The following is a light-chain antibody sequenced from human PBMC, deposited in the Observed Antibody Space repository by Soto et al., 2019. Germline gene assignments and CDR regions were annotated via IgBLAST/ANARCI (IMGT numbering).Light chain of an antibody. CDR1: QSINNW. Sequence: DIQMTQSPSTLSASVGDRVTITCRASQSINNWLAWYQQEPGKAPKILISDASTLESGVPSRFSGSGSGTEFTLTISSLQPDDLATYYCQQYKSYSAFGQGTKLEIK. CDR2: DAS. V-gene: IGKV1-5*01. CDR3: QQYKSYSA. J-gene: IGKJ2*01.